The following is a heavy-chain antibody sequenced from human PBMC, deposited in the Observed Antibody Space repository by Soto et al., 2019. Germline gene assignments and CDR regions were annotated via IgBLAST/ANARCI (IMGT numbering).Heavy chain of an antibody. CDR3: AKDRCSSWTHGMDV. CDR2: VSYDGSNK. J-gene: IGHJ6*02. D-gene: IGHD6-13*01. V-gene: IGHV3-30*18. CDR1: GFTFSSYG. Sequence: QVQLVESGGGVVQPGRSLRLSCAASGFTFSSYGMHWVRQAPGKGLEWVAVVSYDGSNKYYADSVKGRFTISRDNSKNALYLQMESLRVEDTAGYYCAKDRCSSWTHGMDVWGQGATVTVS.